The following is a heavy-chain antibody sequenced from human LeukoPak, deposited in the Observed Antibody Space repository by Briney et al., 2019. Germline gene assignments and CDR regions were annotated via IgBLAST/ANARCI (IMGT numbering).Heavy chain of an antibody. CDR2: IYHSGST. J-gene: IGHJ4*02. CDR3: ARAPRDSSSSNYMRRFDY. Sequence: PSEALSLTCAVSGYSISSDNYWVWIRQPPGQGLEWTGGIYHSGSTYYNPSLKSRVTMSVDTSKNQFSLKLSSVTAADTAVYYCARAPRDSSSSNYMRRFDYWGQGTLVTVSS. CDR1: GYSISSDNY. D-gene: IGHD3-22*01. V-gene: IGHV4-38-2*01.